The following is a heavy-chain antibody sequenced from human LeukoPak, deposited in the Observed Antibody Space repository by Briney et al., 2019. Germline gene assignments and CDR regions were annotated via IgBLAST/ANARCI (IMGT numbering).Heavy chain of an antibody. CDR3: ARLVGSWDAFDI. CDR2: INPNSGGT. V-gene: IGHV1-2*02. J-gene: IGHJ3*02. Sequence: ASVKVSYKASGYTFTDYYMHWVRQAPGQGLEWMGWINPNSGGTNYAQKFQGRVTMTRDTSISTAYMELSRLRSDDTAVYYCARLVGSWDAFDIWGQGTMVTVSS. CDR1: GYTFTDYY. D-gene: IGHD1-26*01.